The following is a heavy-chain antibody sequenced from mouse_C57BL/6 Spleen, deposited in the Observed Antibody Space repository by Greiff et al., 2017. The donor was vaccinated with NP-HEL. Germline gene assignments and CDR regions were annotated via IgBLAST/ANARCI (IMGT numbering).Heavy chain of an antibody. CDR1: GYTFTSYW. J-gene: IGHJ3*01. CDR2: IYPSDSET. D-gene: IGHD3-2*02. Sequence: QVQLQQSGAELVRPGSSVKLSCKASGYTFTSYWMDWVKQRPGQGLEWIGNIYPSDSETPYNQKFKDKATLTVDKSSSTAYMQLSSLTSEDSAVYYCARDSSGLGFAYWGQGTLVTVSA. CDR3: ARDSSGLGFAY. V-gene: IGHV1-61*01.